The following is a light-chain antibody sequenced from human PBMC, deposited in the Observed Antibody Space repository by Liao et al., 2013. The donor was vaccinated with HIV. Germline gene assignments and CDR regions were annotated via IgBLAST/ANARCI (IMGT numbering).Light chain of an antibody. Sequence: SYELTQPSSVSVSPGQTARITCSGDALPKQSVSWYQLKSGQAPVLVMYKDIERPSGIPERFSGSSSGTKVTLTISGVQADDEADYYCQSADTSDTHVIFGGGTXLTVL. J-gene: IGLJ2*01. V-gene: IGLV3-25*03. CDR2: KDI. CDR3: QSADTSDTHVI. CDR1: ALPKQS.